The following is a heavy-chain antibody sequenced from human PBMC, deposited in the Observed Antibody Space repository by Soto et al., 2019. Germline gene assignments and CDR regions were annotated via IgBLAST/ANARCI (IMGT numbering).Heavy chain of an antibody. CDR2: MNPNSGNT. D-gene: IGHD6-6*01. Sequence: ASVKVSCKASGYTFTSYDINWVRQATGQGLEWMGWMNPNSGNTGYAQKFQGRVTMTRNSSIRTAYMELSSLRSEDTAVYYCARGDSSSSEVSDYWGQGTLVTVSS. CDR3: ARGDSSSSEVSDY. CDR1: GYTFTSYD. J-gene: IGHJ4*02. V-gene: IGHV1-8*01.